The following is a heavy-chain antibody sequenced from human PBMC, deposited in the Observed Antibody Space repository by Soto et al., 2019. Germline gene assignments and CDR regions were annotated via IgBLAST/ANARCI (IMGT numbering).Heavy chain of an antibody. CDR1: GFTFSSYA. V-gene: IGHV3-30-3*01. CDR3: ARDIGRGPRDY. D-gene: IGHD2-15*01. J-gene: IGHJ4*02. Sequence: QVQLVESGGGVVQPGRSLRLSCAASGFTFSSYAMHWVRQAPGKGLEWVAVISYDGSNKYYADSVKGRFTISRDNSKNTLYRQMNSLRAEDTAVYYCARDIGRGPRDYWGQGTLVTVSS. CDR2: ISYDGSNK.